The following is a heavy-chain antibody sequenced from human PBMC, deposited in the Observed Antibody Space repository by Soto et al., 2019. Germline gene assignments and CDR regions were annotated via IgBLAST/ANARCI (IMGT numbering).Heavy chain of an antibody. CDR2: INPNSGGT. V-gene: IGHV1-2*04. Sequence: QVQLVQSGAQVKKPGASVKVSCKASGYTFTGYYMHWVRQAPGQGLEWMGWINPNSGGTNSAQKFQGWVTMTRDTSIRTAYMELSRLRSDDTAVYYCARAHCGGACYSGVDYWGQGTLVTGSS. D-gene: IGHD2-21*02. J-gene: IGHJ4*02. CDR1: GYTFTGYY. CDR3: ARAHCGGACYSGVDY.